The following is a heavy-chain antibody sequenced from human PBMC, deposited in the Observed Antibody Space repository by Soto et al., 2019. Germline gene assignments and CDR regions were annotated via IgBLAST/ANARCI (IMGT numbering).Heavy chain of an antibody. J-gene: IGHJ5*02. D-gene: IGHD3-3*02. CDR2: VYYSGST. CDR3: ARRQHYNGFDP. CDR1: GASVSSGSYY. Sequence: PSETLSLTCTVSGASVSSGSYYWSWIRQPPGKGLEWIGYVYYSGSTNYNPSVKSRVTISVDTSKNQFSLKLSSVTAADTAVYYCARRQHYNGFDPWGQGTLVTVSS. V-gene: IGHV4-61*01.